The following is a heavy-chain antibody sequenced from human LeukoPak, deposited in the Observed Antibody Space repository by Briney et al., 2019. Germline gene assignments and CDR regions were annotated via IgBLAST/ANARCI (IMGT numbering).Heavy chain of an antibody. CDR2: ISYDGTNK. Sequence: GGSLRLSCAASGFTFSSYGMHWVRQAPGKGLEWVAVISYDGTNKYYADSVKGRFTISRDNSKTTLYLQMNSLRAVDTAVYYCAYGSGSPLDYWGQGTLVTVSS. CDR3: AYGSGSPLDY. D-gene: IGHD3-10*01. V-gene: IGHV3-30*03. CDR1: GFTFSSYG. J-gene: IGHJ4*02.